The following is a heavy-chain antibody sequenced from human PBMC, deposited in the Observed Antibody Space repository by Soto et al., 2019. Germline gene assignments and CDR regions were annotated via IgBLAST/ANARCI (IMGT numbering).Heavy chain of an antibody. D-gene: IGHD4-4*01. CDR1: GFTFNAYA. CDR2: IGGSGGNR. V-gene: IGHV3-23*01. CDR3: ARVASDYINSVDH. Sequence: EVQLLESGGGLVQPGGSLRLSCAASGFTFNAYAMTWVRQAPGKGLEWVSAIGGSGGNRYYADSVRGRFTISRDNSKDTLDLQMNSLRVEDTAVYYCARVASDYINSVDHWGQGILVTVSS. J-gene: IGHJ4*02.